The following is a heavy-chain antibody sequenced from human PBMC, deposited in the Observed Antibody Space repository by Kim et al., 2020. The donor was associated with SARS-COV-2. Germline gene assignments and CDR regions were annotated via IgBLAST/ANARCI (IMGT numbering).Heavy chain of an antibody. Sequence: SQTLSLTCAISGDSVSSNSAAWNWIRQSPSRGLEWLGRTYYRSKWYNDYAVSVKSRITINPDTSKNQFSLQLNSVTPEDTAVYYCARELCSGGSCYSRRRGHFDYWGQGTLVTVSS. J-gene: IGHJ4*02. CDR3: ARELCSGGSCYSRRRGHFDY. CDR1: GDSVSSNSAA. D-gene: IGHD2-15*01. V-gene: IGHV6-1*01. CDR2: TYYRSKWYN.